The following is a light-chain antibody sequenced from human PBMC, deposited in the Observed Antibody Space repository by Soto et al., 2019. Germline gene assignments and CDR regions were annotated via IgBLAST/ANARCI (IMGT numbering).Light chain of an antibody. CDR1: SSDVGSYNL. CDR2: EGS. Sequence: QSALTQPASVSGSPGQSITISCTGTSSDVGSYNLVSWYQQHPGKAPKLMIYEGSKRPSGVSNRFSGSNSGNTASLTISGLQAEDEADYYCCSYAGSSTWVFGGGTKVTVL. J-gene: IGLJ3*02. V-gene: IGLV2-23*01. CDR3: CSYAGSSTWV.